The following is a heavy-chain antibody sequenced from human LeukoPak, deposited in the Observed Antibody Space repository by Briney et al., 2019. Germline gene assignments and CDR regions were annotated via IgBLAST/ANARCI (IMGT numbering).Heavy chain of an antibody. V-gene: IGHV3-21*01. D-gene: IGHD3-10*01. Sequence: GGSLRLSCAASGFTFSSYSMNWVRQAPGKGLEWVSSISSSSSYIYYADSVKGRFTISRDNAKNSLYLQMNSLRAEDTAVYYCARGSGWFGELLFYYGMDVWGQGTTVTVSS. CDR2: ISSSSSYI. J-gene: IGHJ6*02. CDR1: GFTFSSYS. CDR3: ARGSGWFGELLFYYGMDV.